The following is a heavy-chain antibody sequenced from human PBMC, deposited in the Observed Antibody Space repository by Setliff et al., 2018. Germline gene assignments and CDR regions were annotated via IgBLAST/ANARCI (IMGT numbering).Heavy chain of an antibody. CDR1: GGSFSGYY. V-gene: IGHV4-34*01. CDR2: INHSGSS. J-gene: IGHJ4*02. CDR3: ARGPRYSGSYYVNY. Sequence: PSETLSLTCAVYGGSFSGYYWTWIRQPTGKGLEWIGEINHSGSSNYNPSLKSRVTISVDTSKNQFSLNLSSVTAADTAVYYCARGPRYSGSYYVNYWGQGTLVTVSS. D-gene: IGHD1-26*01.